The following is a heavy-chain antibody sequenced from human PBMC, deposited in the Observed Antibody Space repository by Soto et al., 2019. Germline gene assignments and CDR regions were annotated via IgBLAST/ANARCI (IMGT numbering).Heavy chain of an antibody. D-gene: IGHD6-19*01. CDR3: ARGTAVAGTSYYYYGMDV. CDR1: GGTFSSYA. V-gene: IGHV1-69*13. CDR2: IIPIFGTA. Sequence: SVKVSCKASGGTFSSYAISWVRQAPGQGLEWMGGIIPIFGTANYAQKFQGRVTITADESTSTAYMELSSLRSEDTAVYYCARGTAVAGTSYYYYGMDVWGHGTTVTVSS. J-gene: IGHJ6*02.